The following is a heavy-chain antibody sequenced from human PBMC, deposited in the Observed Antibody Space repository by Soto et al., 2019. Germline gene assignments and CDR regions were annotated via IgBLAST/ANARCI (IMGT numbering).Heavy chain of an antibody. V-gene: IGHV4-39*01. J-gene: IGHJ4*02. Sequence: LSLTCTVSGGSINSRSYYWGWIRQPPGKGLDWIGNIYYSGTTYYYPSLKSRVTISVDTSKNQFSLKLSSVTAADTAVYFCARAPIPPALPYTYFDYWGRGILVTVSS. CDR1: GGSINSRSYY. CDR2: IYYSGTT. CDR3: ARAPIPPALPYTYFDY. D-gene: IGHD2-2*01.